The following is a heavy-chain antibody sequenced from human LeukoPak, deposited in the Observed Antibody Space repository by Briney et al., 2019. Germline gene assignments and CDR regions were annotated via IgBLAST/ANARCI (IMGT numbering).Heavy chain of an antibody. CDR2: ISHDGSNK. CDR3: AKLRGYYGSGQQITLDY. CDR1: GLTLSSYG. D-gene: IGHD3-10*01. V-gene: IGHV3-30*18. Sequence: PGGSLRLSCAASGLTLSSYGMHWVRQAPGKGLEWVAVISHDGSNKYYADSVKGRFTISRDNAKNTLYLQMDSLSVEDTAVYYCAKLRGYYGSGQQITLDYWGQGTLVTFSS. J-gene: IGHJ4*02.